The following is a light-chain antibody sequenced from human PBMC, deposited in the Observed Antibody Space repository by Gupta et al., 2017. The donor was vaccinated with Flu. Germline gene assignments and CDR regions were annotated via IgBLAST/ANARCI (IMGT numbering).Light chain of an antibody. CDR1: QSVGTY. CDR3: QKRSNWPPYT. Sequence: EIVLTQSPATLSLSPGERATLSCRASQSVGTYLAWYQQKTGQTPRLLIYDASNRATGIPARCSGSGSGTDFTLTISSREPEDFAVYYCQKRSNWPPYTFGHGTRLEI. CDR2: DAS. J-gene: IGKJ2*01. V-gene: IGKV3-11*01.